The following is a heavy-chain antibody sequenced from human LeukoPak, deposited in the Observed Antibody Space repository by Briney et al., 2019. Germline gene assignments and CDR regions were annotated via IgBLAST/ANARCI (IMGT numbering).Heavy chain of an antibody. J-gene: IGHJ4*02. CDR2: ISYTGNT. D-gene: IGHD6-19*01. V-gene: IGHV4-59*01. CDR3: ARAGSSGWYGEY. CDR1: GGSISSFY. Sequence: KPSETLSLTCTVSGGSISSFYWTWVRQPPGKGLEWIGYISYTGNTNYNPSLKSRVTISVDTSKNQFSLKLSSVTAADTAVYYCARAGSSGWYGEYWGQGTLVTVSS.